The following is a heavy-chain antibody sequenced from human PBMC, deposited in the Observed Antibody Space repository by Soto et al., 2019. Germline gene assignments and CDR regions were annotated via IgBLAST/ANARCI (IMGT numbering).Heavy chain of an antibody. V-gene: IGHV3-30*18. CDR2: ISYDGSNK. J-gene: IGHJ4*02. CDR3: AKDFSHDYDILTGPADY. CDR1: GFTFSSYG. D-gene: IGHD3-9*01. Sequence: HPGGSLRLSCAASGFTFSSYGMHWVRQAPGKGLEWVAVISYDGSNKYYADSVKGRFTISRDNSKNTLYLQMNSLRAEDTAVYYCAKDFSHDYDILTGPADYWGQGTLVTVSS.